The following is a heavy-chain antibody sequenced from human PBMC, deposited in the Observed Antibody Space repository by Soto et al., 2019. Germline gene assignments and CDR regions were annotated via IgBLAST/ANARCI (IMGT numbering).Heavy chain of an antibody. CDR2: IIPIFGTA. Sequence: QVQLVQSVAEVKKPGSSVKVSCKASGVTFSIYSFSWVRQVPGQGLEWMGGIIPIFGTANYAQRLQGRVTSTADRSTITAYMELSSLRSEDTAVYYCARGAMTYIVGASSAFDIWGQGTVVTVPS. CDR3: ARGAMTYIVGASSAFDI. J-gene: IGHJ3*02. V-gene: IGHV1-69*06. D-gene: IGHD1-26*01. CDR1: GVTFSIYS.